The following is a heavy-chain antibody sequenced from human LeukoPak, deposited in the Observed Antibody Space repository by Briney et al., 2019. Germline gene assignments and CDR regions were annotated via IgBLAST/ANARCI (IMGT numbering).Heavy chain of an antibody. CDR1: EYTFTSYY. CDR2: INPNSGGT. D-gene: IGHD2-21*02. Sequence: ASVKVSCKASEYTFTSYYMHWVRQAPGQGLEWMGWINPNSGGTSYAQKLQGRVTMTRDTSISTAYMELSRLRSDGTAVYYCARGVTARGFYYYMDVWGKGTTVTISS. V-gene: IGHV1-2*02. CDR3: ARGVTARGFYYYMDV. J-gene: IGHJ6*03.